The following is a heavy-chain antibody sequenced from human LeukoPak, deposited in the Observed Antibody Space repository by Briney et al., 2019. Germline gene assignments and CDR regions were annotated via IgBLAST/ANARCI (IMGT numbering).Heavy chain of an antibody. CDR2: IIPILGIA. J-gene: IGHJ5*02. Sequence: SVKVSCKASGGTFSSYAISWVRQAPGQGLEWMGRIIPILGIANYAQKFQGRVTITADKSTSTAYMELSSLRSEDTAVYYCARDGGSTGGAWFDPWGQGTLVTVSS. CDR3: ARDGGSTGGAWFDP. CDR1: GGTFSSYA. V-gene: IGHV1-69*04. D-gene: IGHD6-25*01.